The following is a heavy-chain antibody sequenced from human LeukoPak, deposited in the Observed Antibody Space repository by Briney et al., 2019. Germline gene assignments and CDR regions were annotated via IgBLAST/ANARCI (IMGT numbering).Heavy chain of an antibody. Sequence: SESLSLTCTVSGGSIGSYYWSWIRQPPGKGLEWIGYIYYSGSTNYNPSLKSRVTISVDTSKNQFSLKLSSVTAADTAVYYCATVSTAARRSYFDYWGQGTLVTVSS. J-gene: IGHJ4*02. CDR3: ATVSTAARRSYFDY. CDR1: GGSIGSYY. CDR2: IYYSGST. D-gene: IGHD6-6*01. V-gene: IGHV4-59*01.